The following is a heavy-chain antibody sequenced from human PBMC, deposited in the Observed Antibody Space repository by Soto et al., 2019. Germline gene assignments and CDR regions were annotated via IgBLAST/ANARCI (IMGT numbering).Heavy chain of an antibody. J-gene: IGHJ4*02. CDR2: ISVSGSST. CDR1: GFTFNTYA. CDR3: AKKQGGGSYKPFDY. V-gene: IGHV3-23*01. Sequence: EVQLLESGGGLVQPGGSLRLSCAASGFTFNTYAMSWVRQAPGKGLEWVSTISVSGSSTYYADSVKGRFTISRDNSKNTLYLQMNSLRAEDTAVYYCAKKQGGGSYKPFDYWGQGTLVAVSS. D-gene: IGHD1-26*01.